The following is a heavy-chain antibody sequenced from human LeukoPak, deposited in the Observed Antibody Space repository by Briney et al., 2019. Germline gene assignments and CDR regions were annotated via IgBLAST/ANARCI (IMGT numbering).Heavy chain of an antibody. J-gene: IGHJ5*02. D-gene: IGHD3-3*01. V-gene: IGHV3-23*01. CDR2: ISGSGGST. CDR3: AKDLVLRFLEWLPNNWFDP. Sequence: GGSLRLSCAASGFTFSSNWMDWVRQAPGKGLEWVSAISGSGGSTYYADSVKGRFTISRDNSKNTLYLQMNSLRAEDTAVYYCAKDLVLRFLEWLPNNWFDPWGQGTLVTVSS. CDR1: GFTFSSNW.